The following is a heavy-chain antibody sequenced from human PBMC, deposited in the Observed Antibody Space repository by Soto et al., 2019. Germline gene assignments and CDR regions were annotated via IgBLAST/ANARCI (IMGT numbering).Heavy chain of an antibody. CDR3: ARGLLEWQLNWFDP. V-gene: IGHV3-48*02. J-gene: IGHJ5*02. CDR2: ISSSSSTI. Sequence: PGGSLRLSCAASGFTFSSYSMNWVRQAPGKGLEWVSYISSSSSTIYYADSVKGRFTIYRDNAKNSLYLQMNSLRDEEKVVYYCARGLLEWQLNWFDPWGQGTLVTVSS. CDR1: GFTFSSYS. D-gene: IGHD3-3*01.